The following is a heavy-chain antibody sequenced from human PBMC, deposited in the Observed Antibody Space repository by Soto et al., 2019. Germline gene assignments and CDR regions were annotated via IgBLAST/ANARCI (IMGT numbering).Heavy chain of an antibody. CDR3: ARDRSTDFVLDV. CDR2: ISDGGERT. D-gene: IGHD3-3*01. Sequence: EVQLLESGGDLVQPGGSLRLSCVASGFTFSDYVMSWVRQVPGKGLAWVSSISDGGERTDYRDSVRGRFTISRDNARFTLHLQMNSLRVDCTAIYFCARDRSTDFVLDVWGQGTTVTVSS. V-gene: IGHV3-23*01. J-gene: IGHJ6*02. CDR1: GFTFSDYV.